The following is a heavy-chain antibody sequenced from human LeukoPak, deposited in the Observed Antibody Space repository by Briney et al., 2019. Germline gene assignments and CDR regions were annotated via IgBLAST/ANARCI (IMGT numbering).Heavy chain of an antibody. V-gene: IGHV3-21*01. CDR1: GFTFSSYS. Sequence: GGSLRLSCAASGFTFSSYSMNWVRQAPGKGLEWVSSISSSSSYIYYADSVKGRFTISRDNAKNSLYLQMNSLRAEDTAVYYCAREGRSDILDGYWGQGTLVTVSS. J-gene: IGHJ4*02. CDR2: ISSSSSYI. D-gene: IGHD3-9*01. CDR3: AREGRSDILDGY.